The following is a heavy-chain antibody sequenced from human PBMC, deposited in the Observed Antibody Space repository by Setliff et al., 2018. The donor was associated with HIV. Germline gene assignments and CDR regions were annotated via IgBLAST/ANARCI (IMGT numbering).Heavy chain of an antibody. D-gene: IGHD6-19*01. J-gene: IGHJ6*03. CDR1: GYTFTNSD. CDR2: MNPNSGNT. V-gene: IGHV1-8*02. Sequence: ASVKVSCKASGYTFTNSDINWVRQATGQGLERMGWMNPNSGNTGYAQKFQGRVIMTRDTSITTAYMELSSLRSDDTAVYYCARGAWYTSGWYSSRYMDVWGKGTTVTVS. CDR3: ARGAWYTSGWYSSRYMDV.